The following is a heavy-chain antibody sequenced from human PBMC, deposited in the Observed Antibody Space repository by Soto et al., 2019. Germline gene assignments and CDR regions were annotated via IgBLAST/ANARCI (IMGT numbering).Heavy chain of an antibody. J-gene: IGHJ6*02. Sequence: QVQLQESGPGLVKPSQTLSLTCTVSGGSICSGNHFWSWMRQHPGKGLEWIVYIHHSGSIDYNPSLKSRITISVDTSKNQFSLKLNSVTDADTAVYYCARGFLVGSETFNYYYYGMDVWGQWTTVTVSS. CDR3: ARGFLVGSETFNYYYYGMDV. V-gene: IGHV4-31*03. CDR1: GGSICSGNHF. CDR2: IHHSGSI. D-gene: IGHD1-26*01.